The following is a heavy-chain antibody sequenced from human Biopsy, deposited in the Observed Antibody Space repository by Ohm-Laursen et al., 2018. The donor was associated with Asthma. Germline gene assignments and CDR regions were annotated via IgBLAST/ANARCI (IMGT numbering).Heavy chain of an antibody. CDR3: ARERAGYYGSGSYLGY. V-gene: IGHV4-61*01. CDR2: IYYSGST. CDR1: GGSVSSGSYY. D-gene: IGHD3-10*01. Sequence: SETLSLTCIVSGGSVSSGSYYWSWIRQPPGKGLEWIGYIYYSGSTNYNPSLKSRVTISVDTSKNQFSLKLSSVTAADTAVHYCARERAGYYGSGSYLGYWGQGTLVTVSS. J-gene: IGHJ4*02.